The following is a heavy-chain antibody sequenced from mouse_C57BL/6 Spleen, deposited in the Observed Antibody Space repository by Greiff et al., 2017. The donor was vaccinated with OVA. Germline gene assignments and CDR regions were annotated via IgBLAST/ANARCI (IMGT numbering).Heavy chain of an antibody. Sequence: QVQLQQSGAELAKPGASVKLSCKASGYTFTSYWMHWVKQRPGQGLEWIGYINPSSGYTKYNQKFKDKATLTADKSSSTAYMQLSSLTYEDSAVYYCAPTVVATHCYFDVWGTGTTVTVSS. CDR2: INPSSGYT. V-gene: IGHV1-7*01. D-gene: IGHD1-1*01. J-gene: IGHJ1*03. CDR1: GYTFTSYW. CDR3: APTVVATHCYFDV.